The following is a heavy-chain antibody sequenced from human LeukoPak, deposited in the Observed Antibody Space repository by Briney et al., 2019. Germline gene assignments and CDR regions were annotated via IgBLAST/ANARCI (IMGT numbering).Heavy chain of an antibody. V-gene: IGHV4-31*03. CDR3: ARAARQGFTMIVVPFFYFDL. CDR1: GGSISSGASD. CDR2: INHSGST. J-gene: IGHJ2*01. D-gene: IGHD3-22*01. Sequence: SETLSLTCTVSGGSISSGASDWGWIRQHPKRGLEWVGYINHSGSTYYSPSLGSRVTMSVDTSKNQFSLKLSSVTAADSAVYYCARAARQGFTMIVVPFFYFDLWGRGTLVTVSS.